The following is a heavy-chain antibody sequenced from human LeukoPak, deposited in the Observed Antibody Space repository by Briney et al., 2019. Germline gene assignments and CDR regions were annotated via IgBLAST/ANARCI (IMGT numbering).Heavy chain of an antibody. V-gene: IGHV4-39*01. Sequence: PETLSLTCTVSGGSISSSSYYWGWIRQPPGKGLEWIGSIYYSGSTYYNPSLKSRVTISVDTSKNQFSLKLSSVTAADTAVYYCARHHPGVVVVPAAIGYWGQGTLVTVSS. CDR2: IYYSGST. D-gene: IGHD2-2*01. CDR1: GGSISSSSYY. J-gene: IGHJ4*02. CDR3: ARHHPGVVVVPAAIGY.